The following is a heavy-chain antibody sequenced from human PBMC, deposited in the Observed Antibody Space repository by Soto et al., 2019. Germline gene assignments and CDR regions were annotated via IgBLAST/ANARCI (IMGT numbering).Heavy chain of an antibody. J-gene: IGHJ6*03. CDR2: TYYRSKWYN. CDR1: GDSVSSNSAA. CDR3: AREGHGVVVAADYYYYYYMDV. D-gene: IGHD2-15*01. Sequence: SQTLSLTCAISGDSVSSNSAAWNWIRQSPSRGLEWLGRTYYRSKWYNDYAVSVKSRITINPDTSKNQFSLQLNSVTPEDTAVYYCAREGHGVVVAADYYYYYYMDVWGKGTTVTVSS. V-gene: IGHV6-1*01.